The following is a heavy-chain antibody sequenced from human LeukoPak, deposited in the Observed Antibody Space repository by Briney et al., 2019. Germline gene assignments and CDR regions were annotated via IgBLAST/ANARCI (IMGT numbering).Heavy chain of an antibody. J-gene: IGHJ4*02. CDR1: GLTFSSHA. V-gene: IGHV3-23*01. CDR2: ITGSGGST. D-gene: IGHD1-26*01. CDR3: ASRPPSETYFAVFDY. Sequence: GGSLRPSCVASGLTFSSHAMTWVRQTPGKGLEWVSGITGSGGSTYHAESVKGRFTISRDNSKNTLYLQMNNLRAEDTAVYYCASRPPSETYFAVFDYWGQGTLVTVSS.